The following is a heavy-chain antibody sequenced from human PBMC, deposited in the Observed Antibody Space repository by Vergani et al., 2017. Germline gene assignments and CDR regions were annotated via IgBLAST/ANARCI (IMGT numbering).Heavy chain of an antibody. CDR2: IYYSGST. CDR3: ARGRRIGYCSGGSCLFFDY. D-gene: IGHD2-15*01. CDR1: GGSISSGGYY. Sequence: QVQLQESGPGLVKPSQTLSLTCTVSGGSISSGGYYWSWIRQHPGKGLEWIGYIYYSGSTYYNPSLKSRVTLSVDTSKNQFSLKLSSVTAADTAVYYCARGRRIGYCSGGSCLFFDYWGQGTLVTVSS. V-gene: IGHV4-31*03. J-gene: IGHJ4*02.